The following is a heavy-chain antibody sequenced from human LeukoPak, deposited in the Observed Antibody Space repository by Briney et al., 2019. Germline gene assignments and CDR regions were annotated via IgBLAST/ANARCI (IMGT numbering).Heavy chain of an antibody. Sequence: GGSLRLSCAASGFTFTTYWMSWVRQTPGKGLEGLANIKQDGSEKYYVDSVEGRFTVSRDNAKNSLYLQMNSLRVEDTGVYYCTRYSGYPGDYWGQGTLVTVSS. CDR3: TRYSGYPGDY. CDR2: IKQDGSEK. CDR1: GFTFTTYW. J-gene: IGHJ4*02. V-gene: IGHV3-7*01. D-gene: IGHD5-12*01.